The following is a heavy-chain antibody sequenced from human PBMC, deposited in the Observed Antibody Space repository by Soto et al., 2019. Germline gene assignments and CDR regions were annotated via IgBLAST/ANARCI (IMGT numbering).Heavy chain of an antibody. D-gene: IGHD2-15*01. Sequence: ASVKVSCKTSGYTFTSHGINWVRQAPGQGLEWMGWVSSYNDKTNYAQKFQGRVTMITDTSTSTAYMDLRSLRSDDTAMYYCARSCPGGPCYSIYWGLG. V-gene: IGHV1-18*01. CDR3: ARSCPGGPCYSIY. CDR2: VSSYNDKT. J-gene: IGHJ4*02. CDR1: GYTFTSHG.